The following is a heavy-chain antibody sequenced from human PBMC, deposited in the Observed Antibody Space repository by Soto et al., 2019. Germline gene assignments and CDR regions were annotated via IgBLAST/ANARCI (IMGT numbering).Heavy chain of an antibody. CDR2: ISHDGNNK. D-gene: IGHD3-3*01. CDR1: GFTFSTYG. J-gene: IGHJ4*02. Sequence: PGGSLRLSCAASGFTFSTYGMHWVRQAPGKGLEWVAVISHDGNNKYYADSVKGRFTISRDNSKNTLYLQMNSLTTEDTALYYCAKVAALHYDFWSGPDYWGLGTLVTVSS. CDR3: AKVAALHYDFWSGPDY. V-gene: IGHV3-30*18.